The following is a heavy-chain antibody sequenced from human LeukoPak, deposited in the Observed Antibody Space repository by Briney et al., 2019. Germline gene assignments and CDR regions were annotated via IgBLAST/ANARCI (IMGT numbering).Heavy chain of an antibody. CDR2: IKQDGSEK. Sequence: PSETLSLTCAVYGGSFSGYYWSWIRQPPGKGLEWVANIKQDGSEKYYVDSVKGRFTISRDNAKNSLYLQMNSLRAEDTAVYYCARDADYYYMDVWGKGTTVTVSS. CDR3: ARDADYYYMDV. J-gene: IGHJ6*03. CDR1: GGSFSGYY. V-gene: IGHV3-7*01.